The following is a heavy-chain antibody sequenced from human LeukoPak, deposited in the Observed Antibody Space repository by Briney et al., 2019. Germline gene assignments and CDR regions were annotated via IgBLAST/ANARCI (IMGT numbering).Heavy chain of an antibody. CDR1: GYTFSRYD. CDR2: MNPNSGHT. CDR3: ARSIVGVRIRNRY. Sequence: ASVKLSCKASGYTFSRYDIIWVRQASGQGLEWMGWMNPNSGHTGYAQKYQRRVTMSSSTSISTAYMELTSLTSEASAVYYCARSIVGVRIRNRYSGQRTFVTLSS. J-gene: IGHJ4*02. D-gene: IGHD1-26*01. V-gene: IGHV1-8*01.